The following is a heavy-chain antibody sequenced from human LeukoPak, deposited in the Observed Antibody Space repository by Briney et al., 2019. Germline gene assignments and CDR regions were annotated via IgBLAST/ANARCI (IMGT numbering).Heavy chain of an antibody. CDR2: ISSDGSNT. V-gene: IGHV3-30*03. J-gene: IGHJ4*02. Sequence: GSLRLSCAASGFIFSNYGIHWVRQAPGKGLEWVAVISSDGSNTYYADSVKGRFTISRDNSKNTLYLQMNSLRAEDTAVYYCVNTRGSGWYFNYWGQGTLVTVSS. CDR1: GFIFSNYG. CDR3: VNTRGSGWYFNY. D-gene: IGHD6-19*01.